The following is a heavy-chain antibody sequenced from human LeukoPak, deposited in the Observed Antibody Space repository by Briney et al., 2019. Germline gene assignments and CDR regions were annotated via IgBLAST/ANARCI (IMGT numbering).Heavy chain of an antibody. CDR1: GGSISSGGYY. CDR2: IYSTGST. J-gene: IGHJ4*02. CDR3: ARDQTYSGSGIYTYFDY. D-gene: IGHD3-10*01. Sequence: SETLSLTCTVSGGSISSGGYYWSWIRQPAGKGLEYLGRIYSTGSTNYNPSLRSRVTISVDTSKNHFSLKLSSVTAADTAVYYCARDQTYSGSGIYTYFDYWGQGILVTVSS. V-gene: IGHV4-61*02.